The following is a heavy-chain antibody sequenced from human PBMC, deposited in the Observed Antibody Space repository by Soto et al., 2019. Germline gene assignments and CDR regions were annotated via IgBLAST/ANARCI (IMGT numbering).Heavy chain of an antibody. CDR3: AREGIVSPAFDI. V-gene: IGHV4-31*03. J-gene: IGHJ3*02. Sequence: SETLSLTCTVSGGSISSGGYYWSWIRQHPGKGLEWIGYIYYSGSTYYNPSLKSRVTISVDTSKNQFSLKLSSVTAADTAVYYCAREGIVSPAFDIWGQGTMVPV. D-gene: IGHD2-15*01. CDR1: GGSISSGGYY. CDR2: IYYSGST.